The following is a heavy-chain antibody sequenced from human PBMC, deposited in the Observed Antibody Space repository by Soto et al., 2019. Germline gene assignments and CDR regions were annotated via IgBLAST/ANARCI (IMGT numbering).Heavy chain of an antibody. J-gene: IGHJ4*02. CDR3: ARRYGSCFDY. V-gene: IGHV4-59*08. CDR1: GGSISSYY. CDR2: IYYSGST. Sequence: PSETLSLTCTVSGGSISSYYWSWIRQPPGKGLEWIGYIYYSGSTNYNPSLNSRVTISVDTSKNQFSLKLSSVTSADTAVYYCARRYGSCFDYWGQGTLVTSPQ. D-gene: IGHD5-18*01.